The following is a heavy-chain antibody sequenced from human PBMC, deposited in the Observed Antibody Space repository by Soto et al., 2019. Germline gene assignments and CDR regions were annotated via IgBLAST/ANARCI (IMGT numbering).Heavy chain of an antibody. CDR3: ATDPLSDYSSSFVEDDY. V-gene: IGHV1-24*01. J-gene: IGHJ4*02. CDR1: GYTLNELS. D-gene: IGHD6-6*01. CDR2: FDPEDGET. Sequence: ASVKVSCKVSGYTLNELSIHWVRQAPGKGLEWMGGFDPEDGETIYAQKFQGRVTMTEDTSTDTAYMELSSLRSEDTAVFYCATDPLSDYSSSFVEDDYWGQGTLVTVSS.